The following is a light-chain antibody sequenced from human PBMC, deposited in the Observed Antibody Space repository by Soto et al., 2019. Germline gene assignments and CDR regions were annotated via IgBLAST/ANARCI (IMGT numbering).Light chain of an antibody. CDR1: ISNIGADDD. Sequence: QLVLTQPPSVSGAPGQRVTISCTGSISNIGADDDVHWYQQLPGTAPKLLIYGNSIRPSGVPDRFSGSKSGTSASLAITGLQAEDEADYSCQSYDSSLSGSVFGGGTKLTVL. CDR2: GNS. CDR3: QSYDSSLSGSV. J-gene: IGLJ3*02. V-gene: IGLV1-40*01.